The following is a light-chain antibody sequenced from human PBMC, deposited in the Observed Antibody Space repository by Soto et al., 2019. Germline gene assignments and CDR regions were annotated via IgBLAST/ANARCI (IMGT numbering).Light chain of an antibody. V-gene: IGKV3-15*01. Sequence: EIVMTQTPATLSVSPGERVTLSCRASQSVGSSLAWFQQKPGQAPKLLMYAASTRPTSIAARFSGSGSGTDFILTIASLQSEDSGVFYCQQYYHLSRTFGQGTKVDIK. CDR3: QQYYHLSRT. CDR2: AAS. CDR1: QSVGSS. J-gene: IGKJ1*01.